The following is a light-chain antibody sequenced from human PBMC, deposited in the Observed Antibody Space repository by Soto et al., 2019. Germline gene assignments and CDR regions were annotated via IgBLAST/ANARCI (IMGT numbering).Light chain of an antibody. V-gene: IGKV1-5*01. CDR2: DAS. CDR1: PSISSW. Sequence: DIQITQSPSTLSASVGARVTIPCRATPSISSWVAGYPEKPCEAPNLLIYDASSLESGVPSRFSGSGSGTEFTLTISSLQADDFATYYCQQYRAYRAFGQGTKVDIK. CDR3: QQYRAYRA. J-gene: IGKJ1*01.